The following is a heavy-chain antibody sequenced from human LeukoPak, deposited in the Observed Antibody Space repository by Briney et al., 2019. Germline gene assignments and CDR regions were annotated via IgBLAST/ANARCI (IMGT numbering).Heavy chain of an antibody. Sequence: SETLSLTCAIYGGSFSGYYWSWIRQPPGKGLEWIGEINHSGSTNYNPSLKSRVTISVDTSKNQFSLKLSSVTAADTAVYYCARGGRRGYDYVWGSYRLDYWGQGTLVTVSS. CDR1: GGSFSGYY. CDR3: ARGGRRGYDYVWGSYRLDY. CDR2: INHSGST. J-gene: IGHJ4*02. D-gene: IGHD3-16*02. V-gene: IGHV4-34*01.